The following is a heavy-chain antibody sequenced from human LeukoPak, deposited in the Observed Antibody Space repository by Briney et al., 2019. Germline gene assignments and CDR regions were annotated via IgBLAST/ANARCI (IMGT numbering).Heavy chain of an antibody. CDR1: GDSIFNSLYY. CDR2: MFHSGIT. D-gene: IGHD2-21*02. Sequence: SETLSLTCTVSGDSIFNSLYYWGWIRQSPERGLEWIGSMFHSGITYYNPSLKSRVTISVDTSKNQFSLKLSSVTAADTAVYYCARDTRHRLAYCGGDCSADAFDIWGQGTMVTVSS. CDR3: ARDTRHRLAYCGGDCSADAFDI. V-gene: IGHV4-39*07. J-gene: IGHJ3*02.